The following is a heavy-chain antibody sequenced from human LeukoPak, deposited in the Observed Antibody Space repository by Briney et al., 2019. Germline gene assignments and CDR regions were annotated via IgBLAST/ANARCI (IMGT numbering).Heavy chain of an antibody. CDR1: GFTFNRYN. CDR3: ARVMVRGLPRGTFNY. Sequence: PGGSLRLSCAASGFTFNRYNMNWVRRAPGKGLEWVSSISTSSSYIYYADSVRGRFTISRDNAKNSLYLQMNSLRAEDTAVYYCARVMVRGLPRGTFNYWGQGTLVTVSS. J-gene: IGHJ4*02. V-gene: IGHV3-21*01. D-gene: IGHD3-10*01. CDR2: ISTSSSYI.